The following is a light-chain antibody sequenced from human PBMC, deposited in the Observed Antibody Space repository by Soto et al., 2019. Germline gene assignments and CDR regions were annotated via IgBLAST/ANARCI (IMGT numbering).Light chain of an antibody. CDR1: QSISTY. J-gene: IGKJ1*01. V-gene: IGKV3-11*01. Sequence: TLSLSPGERATLSCRASQSISTYLAWYQQKPGQAPRLLIYDASNRATGIPARFSGSGSGTDFTLTISSLEPEDFAVYYCQQRSNWPPTFGQGTKVDIK. CDR2: DAS. CDR3: QQRSNWPPT.